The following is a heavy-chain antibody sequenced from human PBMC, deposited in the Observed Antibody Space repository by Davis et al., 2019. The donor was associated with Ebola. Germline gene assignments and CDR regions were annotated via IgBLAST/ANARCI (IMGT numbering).Heavy chain of an antibody. CDR2: IYHSGST. D-gene: IGHD3-3*01. V-gene: IGHV4-4*02. CDR1: GGSISSSNW. J-gene: IGHJ4*02. Sequence: GSLRLSCGVSGGSISSSNWWSWVRQPPGKGLEWIVEIYHSGSTNYNPSLKSRVTIAVDTSKNQFSLKLSSVTAADTAVYYCARGVIIRWIDYWGQGTLVTVSS. CDR3: ARGVIIRWIDY.